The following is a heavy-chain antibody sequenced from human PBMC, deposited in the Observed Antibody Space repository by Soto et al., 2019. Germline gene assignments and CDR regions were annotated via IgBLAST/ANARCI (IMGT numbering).Heavy chain of an antibody. CDR1: GGSVSGASYY. D-gene: IGHD3-10*01. J-gene: IGHJ4*02. V-gene: IGHV4-61*01. CDR2: INHSGAT. Sequence: SETLSLTCTVPGGSVSGASYYWSWIRQPPGKGLEWIGNINHSGATNYNPSLKARVTISVDSSKKQFSLKVSSVTSADTAVYYCARGLDFFGSGSPDLNGYWGQGTLVTVSS. CDR3: ARGLDFFGSGSPDLNGY.